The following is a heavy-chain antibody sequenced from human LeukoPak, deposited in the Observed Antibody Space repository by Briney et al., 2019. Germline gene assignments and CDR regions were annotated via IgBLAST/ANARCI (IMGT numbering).Heavy chain of an antibody. V-gene: IGHV2-5*02. CDR1: GFSLSTSGVS. J-gene: IGHJ4*02. D-gene: IGHD3-9*01. Sequence: SGPTLAKPTHTLTLTCTFSGFSLSTSGVSVGWIRQPPGKALEWLALIYWDDDKRYSPSLKSRLTITKDTSKNQVVLTMTNMDPVDTATYYCAHSFLPIYDILTGYYNDYFDYWGQGTLVTVSS. CDR3: AHSFLPIYDILTGYYNDYFDY. CDR2: IYWDDDK.